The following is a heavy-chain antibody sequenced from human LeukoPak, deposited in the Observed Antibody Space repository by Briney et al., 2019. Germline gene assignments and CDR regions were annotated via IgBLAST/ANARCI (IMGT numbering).Heavy chain of an antibody. V-gene: IGHV4-59*01. D-gene: IGHD1-26*01. CDR3: TLLQRGAVGY. J-gene: IGHJ4*02. Sequence: PSEALSLTCTVSGGSISSYYWSWIRQPPGKGLEWIEYIYYSGSTNYNPSLKSRVTISVDTSKNQFSLKLSSVTAADTAVYYCTLLQRGAVGYWGQGTLVTVSS. CDR2: IYYSGST. CDR1: GGSISSYY.